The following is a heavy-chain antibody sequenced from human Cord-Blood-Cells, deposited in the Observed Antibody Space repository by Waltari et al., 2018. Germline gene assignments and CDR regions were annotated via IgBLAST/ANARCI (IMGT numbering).Heavy chain of an antibody. V-gene: IGHV4-39*01. D-gene: IGHD6-13*01. J-gene: IGHJ1*01. CDR2: IFYSGRP. CDR1: GGSISSSSYY. Sequence: QLQLQESGPGLVKPSETLSLTCTVSGGSISSSSYYWGWIRQPPGKGLEWIGSIFYSGRPSPNPSLKSRVTISVSTSKNQFSLKLGSGTAADTAVYYFAGHSGGYSSSSIAEYFQHWGQGTLVTVSS. CDR3: AGHSGGYSSSSIAEYFQH.